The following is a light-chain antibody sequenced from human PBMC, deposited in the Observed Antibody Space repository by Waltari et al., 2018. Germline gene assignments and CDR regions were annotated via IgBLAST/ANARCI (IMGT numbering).Light chain of an antibody. J-gene: IGLJ2*01. Sequence: QSVLTQPPSASGTPGQRVIISCSGSSSNIGSNTVHWDQHLPGTAPKLLIYTNYQRPSGVPDRFSASKSGTSAALTISGLQSVDEADYYCAAWDNNGHVVFGGGTKVTIL. V-gene: IGLV1-44*01. CDR3: AAWDNNGHVV. CDR1: SSNIGSNT. CDR2: TNY.